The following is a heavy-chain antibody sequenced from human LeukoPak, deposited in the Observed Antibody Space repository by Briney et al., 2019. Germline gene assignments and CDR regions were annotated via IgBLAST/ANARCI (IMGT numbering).Heavy chain of an antibody. Sequence: VASVKVSCKASGYTFTSYDINWVRQATGQGLEWMGWMDPNSGSTGYAQKFQGRVTMTRNTSISTAYMELSSLRSEDTAVYYCARAEGWYFDYWGQGTLVTVSS. CDR1: GYTFTSYD. V-gene: IGHV1-8*01. CDR2: MDPNSGST. J-gene: IGHJ4*02. D-gene: IGHD6-19*01. CDR3: ARAEGWYFDY.